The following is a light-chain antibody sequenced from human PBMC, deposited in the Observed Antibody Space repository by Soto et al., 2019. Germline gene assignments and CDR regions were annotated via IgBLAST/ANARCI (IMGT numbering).Light chain of an antibody. CDR1: QGITNR. J-gene: IGKJ5*01. CDR3: QQANSFPIT. Sequence: DIQMTQSPSSVCASLGGRVTITCRASQGITNRLAWYQQKPGKAPKLLIYVASSLQSGVPSRIGGSGSGTDFTLTISSLQPEDFATYYCQQANSFPITFGQGTRLEIK. CDR2: VAS. V-gene: IGKV1D-12*01.